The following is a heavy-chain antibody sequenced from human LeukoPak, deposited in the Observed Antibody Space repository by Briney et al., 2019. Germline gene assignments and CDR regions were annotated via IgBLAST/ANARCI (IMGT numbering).Heavy chain of an antibody. Sequence: PSETLSLTCNVSGGSISTTTDNWAWIRQPPGKGLEWIGSSYFPRTTYYNPSLKSRVTISGDTSNNQFSLKLNSLTATDTAVYYCAGRHRWQQPYAFDIWGPGTMVTVSS. V-gene: IGHV4-39*01. D-gene: IGHD6-13*01. CDR3: AGRHRWQQPYAFDI. J-gene: IGHJ3*02. CDR1: GGSISTTTDN. CDR2: SYFPRTT.